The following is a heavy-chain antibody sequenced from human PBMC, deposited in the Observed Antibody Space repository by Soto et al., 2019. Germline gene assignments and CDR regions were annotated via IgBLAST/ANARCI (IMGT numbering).Heavy chain of an antibody. CDR3: ARLGPRLWLCGPHDY. V-gene: IGHV4-39*01. Sequence: PSETLSLTCTVSGGSISSSSYYWGWIRQPPGKGLEWIGSIYYSGSTYYNPSLKSRVTISVDTSKNQFSLKLSSVTAADTAVYYCARLGPRLWLCGPHDYWGQGTLVTVSS. CDR1: GGSISSSSYY. J-gene: IGHJ4*02. CDR2: IYYSGST. D-gene: IGHD5-18*01.